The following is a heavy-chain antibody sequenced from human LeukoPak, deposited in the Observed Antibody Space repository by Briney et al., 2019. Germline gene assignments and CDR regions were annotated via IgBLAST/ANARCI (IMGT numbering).Heavy chain of an antibody. Sequence: LSGGSLRLSCAASGFTFSSYEMNWVRQAPGKGLEWVSYISSSGSTIYYADSVKGRFTISRDNAKNSLYLQMNSLRAEDTAVYYCARGDSGWLHNVPFDYWGQGTLVTVSS. CDR2: ISSSGSTI. V-gene: IGHV3-48*03. D-gene: IGHD1-26*01. CDR1: GFTFSSYE. CDR3: ARGDSGWLHNVPFDY. J-gene: IGHJ4*02.